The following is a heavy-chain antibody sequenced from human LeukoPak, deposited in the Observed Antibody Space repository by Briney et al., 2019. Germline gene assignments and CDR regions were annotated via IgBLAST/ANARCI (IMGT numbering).Heavy chain of an antibody. J-gene: IGHJ2*01. Sequence: PSETLSLTCTVSGGSRSSYYWSWIRQPPGKRLEWIGYIHTTGSTNYNPSLKSRVSISVDTTKNQFSLKLTSVTAADTAVYYCARHRATKYSGDWYFDLWGRGTLVTVSP. V-gene: IGHV4-4*09. CDR1: GGSRSSYY. CDR2: IHTTGST. CDR3: ARHRATKYSGDWYFDL. D-gene: IGHD2/OR15-2a*01.